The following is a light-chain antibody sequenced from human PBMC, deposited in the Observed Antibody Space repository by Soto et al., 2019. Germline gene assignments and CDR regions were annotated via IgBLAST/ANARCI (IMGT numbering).Light chain of an antibody. CDR1: QSVSSW. CDR3: QQYNTYSRT. J-gene: IGKJ1*01. CDR2: KAS. Sequence: DIQMTQSPSTLSASVGDRVTITCRASQSVSSWLAWYQQKPGKAPKHLIYKASYLESGVPSRFSGSGSGTELTLTISSLQPDDFATYYCQQYNTYSRTFGPGTKVEIK. V-gene: IGKV1-5*03.